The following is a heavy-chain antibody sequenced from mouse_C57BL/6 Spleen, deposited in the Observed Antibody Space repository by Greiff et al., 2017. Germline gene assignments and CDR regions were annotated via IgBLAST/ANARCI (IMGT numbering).Heavy chain of an antibody. J-gene: IGHJ2*01. CDR3: AINWALYYFDY. CDR1: GYTFTSYG. CDR2: IHPNSGST. Sequence: QVQLQQPGAELVKPGASVKLSCKASGYTFTSYGMHWVKQRPGQGLEWIGMIHPNSGSTNYNEKFKSKATLTVDKSSSTAYMQLSSLTSEDSAVYYCAINWALYYFDYWGQGTTLTVSS. V-gene: IGHV1-64*01. D-gene: IGHD4-1*01.